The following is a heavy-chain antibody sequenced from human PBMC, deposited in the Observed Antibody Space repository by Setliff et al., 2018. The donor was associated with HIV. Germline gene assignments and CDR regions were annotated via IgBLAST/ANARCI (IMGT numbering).Heavy chain of an antibody. CDR3: ARGKTWLRFLDY. D-gene: IGHD5-12*01. J-gene: IGHJ4*02. CDR2: FNTHSGYT. V-gene: IGHV1-18*01. CDR1: GYTFNNYG. Sequence: GASVKVSCKASGYTFNNYGISRVRQAPGQGLEWMGWFNTHSGYTNYAQNVQGRVTVTMDTSTSTAYMELRSLKSDDTAVYYCARGKTWLRFLDYWGQGTLVTVSS.